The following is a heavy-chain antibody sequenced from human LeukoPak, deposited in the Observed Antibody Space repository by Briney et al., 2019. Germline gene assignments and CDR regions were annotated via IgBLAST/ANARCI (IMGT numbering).Heavy chain of an antibody. Sequence: SETLSLTCTVSGGSISSYYWSWLRQPAGKGLEWIGRIYTSGSTNYNPSLKSRVTMSVDTSKNQFSLKLSSVTAADTALYYCARDVAAYCGGDCYYFDYWGQGTLVTVSS. CDR3: ARDVAAYCGGDCYYFDY. CDR1: GGSISSYY. D-gene: IGHD2-21*01. V-gene: IGHV4-4*07. CDR2: IYTSGST. J-gene: IGHJ4*02.